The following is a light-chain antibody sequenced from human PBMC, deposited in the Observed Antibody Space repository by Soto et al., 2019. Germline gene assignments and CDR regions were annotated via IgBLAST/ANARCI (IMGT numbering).Light chain of an antibody. CDR2: KAS. Sequence: DIQMTQSPSSLSASVRDRVTITCRASQSISGSLNWYRQKPGKAPKLLIYKASTLKSGVPSRFSGSGSGTDFTLTISSLQPEDFATYYCQQSYSPPPITFGQGTRLEIK. V-gene: IGKV1-39*01. J-gene: IGKJ5*01. CDR1: QSISGS. CDR3: QQSYSPPPIT.